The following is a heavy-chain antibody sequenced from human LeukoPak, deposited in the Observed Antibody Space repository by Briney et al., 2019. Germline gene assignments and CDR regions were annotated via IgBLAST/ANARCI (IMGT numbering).Heavy chain of an antibody. J-gene: IGHJ4*02. CDR1: GGSIGSDS. CDR2: IYSSGSA. CDR3: ARDFVIRGVFHY. V-gene: IGHV4-4*07. D-gene: IGHD3-10*01. Sequence: KPSETLSLTCTVSGGSIGSDSWNWIRQPAGKGLEWIGRIYSSGSAEYNSPLKSRITLSVDTSNNQFSLKLSSVTAADTAVYYCARDFVIRGVFHYWGQGALVTVSS.